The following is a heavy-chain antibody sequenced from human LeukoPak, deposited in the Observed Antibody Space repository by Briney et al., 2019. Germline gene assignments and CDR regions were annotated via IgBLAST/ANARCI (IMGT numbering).Heavy chain of an antibody. CDR1: GFTFNNAW. J-gene: IGHJ4*02. CDR3: ATAARAVVVNF. V-gene: IGHV3-15*01. CDR2: IKSKTDGGTT. D-gene: IGHD3-22*01. Sequence: PGGSLRLSCAASGFTFNNAWMSWVRQAPGKGLEWVGRIKSKTDGGTTDYAAPVKGRFTISRDDSKNMLYLQMNSLKTEDTSVYYCATAARAVVVNFWGQGTLVTVSS.